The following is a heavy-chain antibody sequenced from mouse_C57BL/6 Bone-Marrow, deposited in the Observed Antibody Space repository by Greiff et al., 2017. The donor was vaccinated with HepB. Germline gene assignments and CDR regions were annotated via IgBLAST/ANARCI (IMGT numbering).Heavy chain of an antibody. CDR1: GYAFSSSW. CDR3: ARDGYYPY. D-gene: IGHD2-3*01. V-gene: IGHV1-82*01. Sequence: VQLQQSGPELVKPGASVKISCKASGYAFSSSWMNWVKQRPGQGLEWIGRIYPGDGDTNYNEKFKSKATLTVDTSSSTAYMQLSSLTSEDSAVYYCARDGYYPYWGQGTTLTVSS. J-gene: IGHJ2*01. CDR2: IYPGDGDT.